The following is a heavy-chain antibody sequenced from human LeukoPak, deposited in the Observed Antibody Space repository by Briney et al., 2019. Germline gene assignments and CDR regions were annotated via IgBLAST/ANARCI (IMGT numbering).Heavy chain of an antibody. V-gene: IGHV4-39*07. CDR1: GGSISSSSYY. CDR3: ASLDWGHDAFDI. CDR2: IYYSGST. Sequence: SETLSLTCTVSGGSISSSSYYWGWIRQPPGKGLEWIGSIYYSGSTNYNPSLKSRVTISVDTSKNQFSLKLSSVTAADTAVYYCASLDWGHDAFDIWGQGTMVTVSS. J-gene: IGHJ3*02. D-gene: IGHD3-9*01.